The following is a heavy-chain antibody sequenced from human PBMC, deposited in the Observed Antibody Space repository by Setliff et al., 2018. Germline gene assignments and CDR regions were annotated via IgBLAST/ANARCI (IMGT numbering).Heavy chain of an antibody. J-gene: IGHJ4*02. CDR1: GFSLSTSGMY. CDR3: GHRQGGNSFRVDN. D-gene: IGHD1-26*01. V-gene: IGHV2-5*08. CDR2: IDWSDDK. Sequence: SGPTLVNPTQTLTLTCTFSGFSLSTSGMYVSWIRQPPGKALEWLARIDWSDDKRYNPSLNSRRAIARDTSKNQVVLTMINMGPVDTATYYCGHRQGGNSFRVDNWGQGTLVTVSS.